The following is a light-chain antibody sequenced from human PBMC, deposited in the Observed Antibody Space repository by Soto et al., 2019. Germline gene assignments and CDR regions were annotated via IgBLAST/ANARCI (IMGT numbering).Light chain of an antibody. CDR2: GAS. V-gene: IGKV3-20*01. J-gene: IGKJ2*01. CDR1: QTVSSSY. Sequence: EVVLTQSPGTLSLSPGERATLSCRASQTVSSSYLAWYQQKPGQAPRLLIYGASSRATGIPDRFSGSGSGTDFTLTISRLQSEDFAVFYCQHYGSSPPFTFGQGTKLEI. CDR3: QHYGSSPPFT.